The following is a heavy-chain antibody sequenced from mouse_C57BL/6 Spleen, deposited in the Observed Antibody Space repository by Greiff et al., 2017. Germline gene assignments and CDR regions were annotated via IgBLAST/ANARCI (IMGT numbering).Heavy chain of an antibody. D-gene: IGHD2-4*01. J-gene: IGHJ2*01. CDR2: IWRGGST. CDR3: AKNSMITTYFDY. V-gene: IGHV2-5*01. CDR1: GFSLTSYG. Sequence: VKLQESGPGLVQPSQSLSITCTVSGFSLTSYGVHWVRQSPGKGLEWLGVIWRGGSTDYNAAFMSRLSITKDNSKSQVFFKMNSLQADDTAIYYCAKNSMITTYFDYWGQGTTLTVSS.